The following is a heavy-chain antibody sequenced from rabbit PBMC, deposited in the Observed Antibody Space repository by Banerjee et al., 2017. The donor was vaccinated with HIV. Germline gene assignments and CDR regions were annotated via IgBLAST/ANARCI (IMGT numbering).Heavy chain of an antibody. D-gene: IGHD4-2*01. CDR2: IYVGSSGST. Sequence: QSLEESGGDLVTPGGTLTLTCTASGFTISSYHMCWVRQAPGKGLEWIACIYVGSSGSTYYASWAKGRFTISKTSSTTVTLQMTSLTAADMATYFCARDGVYTGPDYDLWGPGTLVTVS. CDR1: GFTISSYH. V-gene: IGHV1S40*01. J-gene: IGHJ4*01. CDR3: ARDGVYTGPDYDL.